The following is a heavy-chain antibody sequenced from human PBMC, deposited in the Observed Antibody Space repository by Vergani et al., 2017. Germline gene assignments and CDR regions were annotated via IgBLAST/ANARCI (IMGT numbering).Heavy chain of an antibody. D-gene: IGHD2-21*01. CDR2: ISWNSGAV. CDR3: TKGSVYYHDSAGHCYDPYTGFDL. CDR1: GFSFPGYA. J-gene: IGHJ3*01. V-gene: IGHV3-9*01. Sequence: EVQLLESGGGLVQPGGSLRLSCEASGFSFPGYAMSWVRQAPGKGLEWVSGISWNSGAVDYADSVRGRFTISRDNAKNSLFLEMKSLRFEDTAVSFCTKGSVYYHDSAGHCYDPYTGFDLWGQGTLVTVSS.